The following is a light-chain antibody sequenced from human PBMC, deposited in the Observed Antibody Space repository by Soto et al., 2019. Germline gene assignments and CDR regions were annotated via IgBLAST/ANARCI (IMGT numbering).Light chain of an antibody. V-gene: IGKV3-20*01. CDR3: QQYGSSTNT. Sequence: EIVLTQSPGTLSLSPGEGATLSCRASQSVSSRWLVWYQQKPGQAPRLLIYGASSRATGIPDRVSGSGSGTDLTLTISRLETEDFAVYYCQQYGSSTNTFGQGTKVEMK. J-gene: IGKJ2*01. CDR1: QSVSSRW. CDR2: GAS.